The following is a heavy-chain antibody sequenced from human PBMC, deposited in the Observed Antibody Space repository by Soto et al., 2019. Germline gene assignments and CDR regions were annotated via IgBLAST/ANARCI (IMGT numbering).Heavy chain of an antibody. Sequence: GGSLRLSCAASGFTFSSYSMNWVRQAPGKGLEWVSSISSGSSYIYYADSVKGRFTISRDNAKNSLYLQMNSLRAEDTAVYYCARDLTIFGVVTPNDYWGQGTLVTVSS. CDR1: GFTFSSYS. CDR3: ARDLTIFGVVTPNDY. J-gene: IGHJ4*02. V-gene: IGHV3-21*01. CDR2: ISSGSSYI. D-gene: IGHD3-3*01.